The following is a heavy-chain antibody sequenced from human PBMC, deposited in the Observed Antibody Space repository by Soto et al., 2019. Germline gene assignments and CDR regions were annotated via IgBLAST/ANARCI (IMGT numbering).Heavy chain of an antibody. CDR1: GDTFTTYD. CDR2: INPNSGNI. Sequence: ASVKVSCKASGDTFTTYDINWVRQATGHGLEWMGWINPNSGNIGYAQRFQGRVTMTRDTAIRTAYMEVSSLRSDDTAVYYCARGRASGTYYLLDYWGQGTLVTV. J-gene: IGHJ4*02. CDR3: ARGRASGTYYLLDY. V-gene: IGHV1-8*01. D-gene: IGHD3-10*01.